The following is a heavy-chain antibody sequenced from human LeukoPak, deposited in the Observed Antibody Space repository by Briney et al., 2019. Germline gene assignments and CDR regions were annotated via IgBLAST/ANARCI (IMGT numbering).Heavy chain of an antibody. J-gene: IGHJ4*02. Sequence: ASVKVSCKASGYTFTSYGISWVRQAPGQGLEWMGWMNPNSGNTGYAQKFQGRVTITRNTSISTAYMELSSLRSEDTAVYYCARVLRTVGHHYGNPFGYWGQGTLVTVSS. CDR1: GYTFTSYG. CDR3: ARVLRTVGHHYGNPFGY. D-gene: IGHD4-23*01. V-gene: IGHV1-8*03. CDR2: MNPNSGNT.